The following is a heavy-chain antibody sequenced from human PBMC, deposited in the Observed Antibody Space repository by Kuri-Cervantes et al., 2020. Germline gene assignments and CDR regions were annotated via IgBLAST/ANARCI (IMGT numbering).Heavy chain of an antibody. D-gene: IGHD3-10*01. Sequence: GGSLRLSCAASGFTFSSYGIHWVRQAPGKGLEWVSSISSSSSYIYYADSVKGRFTISRDNAKNSLYLQMNSLRAEDTAVYYCARDKGGGTMVRGVINPIDYWGQGTLVTVSS. CDR1: GFTFSSYG. V-gene: IGHV3-21*01. CDR2: ISSSSSYI. J-gene: IGHJ4*02. CDR3: ARDKGGGTMVRGVINPIDY.